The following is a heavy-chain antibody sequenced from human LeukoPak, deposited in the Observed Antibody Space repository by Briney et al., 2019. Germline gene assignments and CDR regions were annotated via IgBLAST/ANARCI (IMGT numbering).Heavy chain of an antibody. D-gene: IGHD6-13*01. J-gene: IGHJ6*03. CDR3: ARVLAAAEYYMDV. V-gene: IGHV3-21*01. Sequence: GGSLRLSCAASGFSFSNYAMSWVRQAPGKGLEWVSSISSSSSYIYYADSVKGRFTISRDNAKNSLYLQMNSLRAEDTAVYYCARVLAAAEYYMDVWGKGTTVTVSS. CDR2: ISSSSSYI. CDR1: GFSFSNYA.